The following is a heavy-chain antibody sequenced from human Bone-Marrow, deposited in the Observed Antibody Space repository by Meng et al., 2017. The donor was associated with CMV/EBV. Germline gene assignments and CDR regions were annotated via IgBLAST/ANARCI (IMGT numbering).Heavy chain of an antibody. CDR1: GFTFSNAW. CDR2: IKSKTDGGTT. CDR3: TTDLAGRHCSSTSCYFGYYYYGMDV. J-gene: IGHJ6*02. Sequence: GGSLRLSCAASGFTFSNAWMSWVRQAPGKGLEWVGRIKSKTDGGTTDYAAPVKGRFTISRDDSKNTLYLQMNSLKTEDTAVYYCTTDLAGRHCSSTSCYFGYYYYGMDVWGQGTTVTVSS. D-gene: IGHD2-2*01. V-gene: IGHV3-15*01.